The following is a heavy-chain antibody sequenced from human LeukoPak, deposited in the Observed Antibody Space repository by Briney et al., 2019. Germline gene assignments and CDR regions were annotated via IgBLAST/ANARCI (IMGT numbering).Heavy chain of an antibody. Sequence: PSETLSLTCAVYGGSFSGYYWSWIRQPPGKGREWIGEINHSGSTNYNPSLKSRVTISVDTSKNQFSLKLSSVTAADTAVYYCARAPYYYDSSGYCDYWGQGTLVTVSS. CDR2: INHSGST. J-gene: IGHJ4*02. CDR3: ARAPYYYDSSGYCDY. V-gene: IGHV4-34*01. CDR1: GGSFSGYY. D-gene: IGHD3-22*01.